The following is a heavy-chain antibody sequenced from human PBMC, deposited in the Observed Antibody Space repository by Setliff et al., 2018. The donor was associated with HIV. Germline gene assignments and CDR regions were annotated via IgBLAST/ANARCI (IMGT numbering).Heavy chain of an antibody. CDR3: AAFFVTPMTTQDF. J-gene: IGHJ4*02. CDR2: IHHTGYI. Sequence: PSETLSLTCAVYGGPSTDHYWNWIRQSPGMGLEWIAEIHHTGYINYNPSLRSRVSVSRDMSSNQFSLRLSSVTAADAAVYYCAAFFVTPMTTQDFWGQGTPVTVSS. CDR1: GGPSTDHY. V-gene: IGHV4-34*01. D-gene: IGHD4-4*01.